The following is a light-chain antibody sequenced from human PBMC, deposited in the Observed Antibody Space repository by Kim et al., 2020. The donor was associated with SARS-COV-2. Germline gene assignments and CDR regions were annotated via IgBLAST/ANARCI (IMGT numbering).Light chain of an antibody. J-gene: IGKJ4*01. CDR3: AQDYNYPLT. CDR2: AAS. CDR1: QGIRND. Sequence: IQMTQSPSSLSASVGDRVTITCRASQGIRNDLDWYQQKPGKAPKLLICAASSLQSGVPSRFIGSGSGTDFTLTISSLQPDDFATYYCAQDYNYPLTFDGGTKLEI. V-gene: IGKV1-6*01.